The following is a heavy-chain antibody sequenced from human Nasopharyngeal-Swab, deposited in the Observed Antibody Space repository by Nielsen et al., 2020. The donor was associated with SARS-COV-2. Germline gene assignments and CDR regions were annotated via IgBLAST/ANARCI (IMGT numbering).Heavy chain of an antibody. D-gene: IGHD4-17*01. Sequence: SETLSLTCTVSGGSISSGSYYWSWIRQPAGKGLEWIGRIYTSGSTYYNPSLKSRVTISVDTSKNQFSLKLSSVTAADTAVYYCARHKDDYGDSYYYYGMDVWGQGTTVTVSS. V-gene: IGHV4-61*02. CDR2: IYTSGST. CDR1: GGSISSGSYY. J-gene: IGHJ6*02. CDR3: ARHKDDYGDSYYYYGMDV.